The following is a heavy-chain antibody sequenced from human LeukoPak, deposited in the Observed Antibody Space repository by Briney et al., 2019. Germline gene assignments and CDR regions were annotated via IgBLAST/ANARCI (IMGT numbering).Heavy chain of an antibody. CDR1: GFTFSSYA. J-gene: IGHJ4*02. Sequence: GGSLRLSCAASGFTFSSYAMSWVRQAPGKGLEWVSAISGSGGSTYYADSVKGRFTISRDNSKNTLYLQMNSLRAEDTAVYYRAKGTYSAEDYYFDYWGQGTLVTVSS. V-gene: IGHV3-23*01. CDR2: ISGSGGST. CDR3: AKGTYSAEDYYFDY. D-gene: IGHD6-13*01.